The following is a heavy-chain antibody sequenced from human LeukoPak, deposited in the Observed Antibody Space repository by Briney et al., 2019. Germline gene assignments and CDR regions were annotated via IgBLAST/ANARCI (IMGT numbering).Heavy chain of an antibody. CDR3: ARVPVPLGYCSSTSCYGRGYYFDY. CDR1: GGSFSGYY. Sequence: PSETLSLTCAVYGGSFSGYYWSWIRQPPGKGLEWIGEINHSGSTNYNPSLKSRVTISVDTSKNQFSLKLSPVTAADTAVYHCARVPVPLGYCSSTSCYGRGYYFDYWGQGTLVTVSS. V-gene: IGHV4-34*01. D-gene: IGHD2-2*01. J-gene: IGHJ4*02. CDR2: INHSGST.